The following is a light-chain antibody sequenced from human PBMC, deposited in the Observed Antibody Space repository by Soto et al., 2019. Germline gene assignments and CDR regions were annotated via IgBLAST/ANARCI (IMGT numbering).Light chain of an antibody. CDR3: CSYTGSSTFYV. J-gene: IGLJ1*01. Sequence: QSVLTQPPSVSAAPGQKVTISCSGSSSNSGNNYVSWYQQHPGKAPKLMIYEGSKRPSGVSNRFSGSKSGNTASLTISGLQAEDEADYYCCSYTGSSTFYVFGTGTKVTVL. CDR1: SSNSGNNY. CDR2: EGS. V-gene: IGLV2-23*01.